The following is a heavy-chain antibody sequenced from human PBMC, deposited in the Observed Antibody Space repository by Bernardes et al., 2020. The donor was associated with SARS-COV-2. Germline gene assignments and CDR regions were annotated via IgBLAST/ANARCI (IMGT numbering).Heavy chain of an antibody. CDR1: GFTFSSYG. D-gene: IGHD3-22*01. CDR2: IWYDGSNK. Sequence: GGSLRLSCAASGFTFSSYGMHWVRQAPGKGLEWVAVIWYDGSNKYYADSVKGRFTISRDNSKNTLYLQMNSLRAEDTAVYYCARDPYHDSNYYYYGMDVWGQGTTVTVSS. J-gene: IGHJ6*02. CDR3: ARDPYHDSNYYYYGMDV. V-gene: IGHV3-33*01.